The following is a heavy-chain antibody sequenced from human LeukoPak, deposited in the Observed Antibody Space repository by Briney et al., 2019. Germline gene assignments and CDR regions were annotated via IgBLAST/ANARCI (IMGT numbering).Heavy chain of an antibody. J-gene: IGHJ3*02. V-gene: IGHV4-61*02. D-gene: IGHD3-22*01. CDR2: IYTSGST. CDR3: ARGPYKYDGSGAFDI. CDR1: GDSISSGDYY. Sequence: SETQSLTCTVSGDSISSGDYYWSWLRQPAGKGLEWIGRIYTSGSTNYNHSLKSRVTISVDTSKNQFSLKLTSVTAADTAVYYCARGPYKYDGSGAFDIWGQGTMVTVSS.